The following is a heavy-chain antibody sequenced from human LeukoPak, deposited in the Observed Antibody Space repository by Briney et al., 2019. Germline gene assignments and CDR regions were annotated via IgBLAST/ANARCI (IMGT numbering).Heavy chain of an antibody. CDR3: ARDGDFWSGYSPIFDY. D-gene: IGHD3-3*01. CDR2: VKQDGSEK. J-gene: IGHJ4*02. V-gene: IGHV3-7*01. Sequence: GGSLRLSCAASGFTFSSYWTSWVRQAPGKGLEWVANVKQDGSEKYYVDSVKGRFTISRDNAKNSLYLQMNSLRAEDTAVYYCARDGDFWSGYSPIFDYWGQGTLVTVSS. CDR1: GFTFSSYW.